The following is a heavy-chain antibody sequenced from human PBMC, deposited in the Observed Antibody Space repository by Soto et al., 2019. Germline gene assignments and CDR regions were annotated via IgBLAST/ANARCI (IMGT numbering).Heavy chain of an antibody. CDR2: INPKGGDS. CDR3: ARFHCVGDGRRGKCFCNFGMVV. D-gene: IGHD3-3*02. CDR1: CYRFVEYY. V-gene: IGHV1-46*01. J-gene: IGHJ6*02. Sequence: ASVKVSCKASCYRFVEYYIHWVRQAPGQGLEWMGIINPKGGDSKFSQKFHYIVTMTRDPATSTVYMDLRMVTSEDTAVYSCARFHCVGDGRRGKCFCNFGMVVWGQGSGVT.